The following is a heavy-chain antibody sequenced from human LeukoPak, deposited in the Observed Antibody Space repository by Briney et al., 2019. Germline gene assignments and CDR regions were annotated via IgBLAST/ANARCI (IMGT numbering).Heavy chain of an antibody. V-gene: IGHV4-4*09. CDR2: IYPSGPT. Sequence: SETLSLTCTVSGDSFSNYYWSWVRQPPGKGLEWIGNIYPSGPTNYNPALKSRVTISADTSKKHFSLKMSSVTAADTAVYYCARNTWGLDLWGQGTLVTVSS. D-gene: IGHD3-16*01. CDR1: GDSFSNYY. CDR3: ARNTWGLDL. J-gene: IGHJ3*01.